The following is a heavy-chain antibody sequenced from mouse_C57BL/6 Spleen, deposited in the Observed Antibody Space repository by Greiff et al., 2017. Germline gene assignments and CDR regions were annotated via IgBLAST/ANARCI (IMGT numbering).Heavy chain of an antibody. D-gene: IGHD2-2*01. Sequence: VQLQQSGPELVKPGASVKMSCKASGYTFTRSVMHWVKQKPGQGLEWIGYIYPYNDGTKYNEKFKGKATLTSDKSSSTAYMELSSLTSEDSAVYYCARGGDLLGLRVDYWGQGTTLTVSS. CDR3: ARGGDLLGLRVDY. CDR1: GYTFTRSV. CDR2: IYPYNDGT. J-gene: IGHJ2*01. V-gene: IGHV1-14*01.